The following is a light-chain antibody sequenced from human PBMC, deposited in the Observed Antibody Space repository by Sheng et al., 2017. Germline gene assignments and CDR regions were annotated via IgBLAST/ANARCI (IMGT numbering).Light chain of an antibody. V-gene: IGKV1-33*01. J-gene: IGKJ4*01. CDR1: QDITKS. CDR3: HQYDNVPLT. CDR2: DAS. Sequence: DIQMTQSPSTLSASVGDRVTISCQSSQDITKSLNWYQHKPGKAPKLLIYDASDLQAGVPSRFSGFGSGTNFTFTIGSLQPEDLATYYCHQYDNVPLTFGGGTRVDIK.